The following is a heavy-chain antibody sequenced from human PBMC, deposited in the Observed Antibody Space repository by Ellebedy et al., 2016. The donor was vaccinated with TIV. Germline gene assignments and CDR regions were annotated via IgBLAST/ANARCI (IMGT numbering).Heavy chain of an antibody. D-gene: IGHD5-18*01. V-gene: IGHV3-23*01. CDR1: GFSFSTYA. Sequence: GESLKISCVGSGFSFSTYATAWVRQTPGKGLEWVSGIYRGGGTTYYADSVKGRFTISRDNSKRTVDLQMNSLRAEDTAIYFCAKDRTPGDGYWVFDYWGQGTLVTVSS. CDR2: IYRGGGTT. J-gene: IGHJ4*02. CDR3: AKDRTPGDGYWVFDY.